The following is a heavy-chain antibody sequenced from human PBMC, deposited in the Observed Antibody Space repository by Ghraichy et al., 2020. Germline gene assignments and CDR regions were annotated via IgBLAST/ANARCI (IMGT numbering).Heavy chain of an antibody. CDR1: GYTFTSYG. V-gene: IGHV1-18*01. CDR3: ARENEGYYYDSSGFGY. J-gene: IGHJ4*02. D-gene: IGHD3-22*01. CDR2: ISAYNGNT. Sequence: ASVKVSCKASGYTFTSYGISWVRQAPGQGLEWMGWISAYNGNTNYAQKLQGRVTMTTDTSTSTAYMELRSLRSDDTAVYYCARENEGYYYDSSGFGYWGQGTLVTVSS.